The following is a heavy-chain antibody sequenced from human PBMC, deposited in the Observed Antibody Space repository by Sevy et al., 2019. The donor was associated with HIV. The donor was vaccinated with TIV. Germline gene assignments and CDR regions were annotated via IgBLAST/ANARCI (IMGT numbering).Heavy chain of an antibody. D-gene: IGHD3-10*01. CDR2: IWYDGSYK. CDR3: ARDKLPPVMITMVRGALSYYFDY. V-gene: IGHV3-33*01. J-gene: IGHJ4*02. Sequence: GESLKISCTASGFIFSTYGIHWVRQAPGKGLEWVAVIWYDGSYKYYADSVKGRFTISRDNSKNTVYLQMNSLRAEDMAVYYCARDKLPPVMITMVRGALSYYFDYWGQGTLVTVSS. CDR1: GFIFSTYG.